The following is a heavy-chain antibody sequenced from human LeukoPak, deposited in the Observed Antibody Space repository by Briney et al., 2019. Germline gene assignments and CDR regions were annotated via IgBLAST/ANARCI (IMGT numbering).Heavy chain of an antibody. CDR2: FDPKDGET. V-gene: IGHV1-24*01. D-gene: IGHD2-21*01. J-gene: IGHJ6*03. CDR1: GFTLSELS. Sequence: GAPVKVSCQVSGFTLSELSIHWVRQAPGKGLEWVGGFDPKDGETVYAERFRDRVILTDDRSANTAYMDLRSLGADDTAVYYCATGVYCATTTCPGYGNYHYFMDVWGEGTTVTV. CDR3: ATGVYCATTTCPGYGNYHYFMDV.